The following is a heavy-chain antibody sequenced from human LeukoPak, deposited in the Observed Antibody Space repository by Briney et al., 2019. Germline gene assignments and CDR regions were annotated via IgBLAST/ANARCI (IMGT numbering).Heavy chain of an antibody. V-gene: IGHV3-48*01. D-gene: IGHD1-26*01. J-gene: IGHJ4*02. CDR3: ARGSSVGASLFDY. CDR1: GFTFSYYS. Sequence: GGSLRLSCAASGFTFSYYSMTWVRQAPGKGLEWVSFISTSSNTIYYAGSVQGRFTISRDNARNSLYLQVNSLRAEDTALYYCARGSSVGASLFDYWGQGTLVTVSS. CDR2: ISTSSNTI.